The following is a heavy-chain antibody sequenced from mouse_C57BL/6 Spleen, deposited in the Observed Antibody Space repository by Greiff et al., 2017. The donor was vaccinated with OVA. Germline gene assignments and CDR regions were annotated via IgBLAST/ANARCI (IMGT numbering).Heavy chain of an antibody. D-gene: IGHD1-1*01. Sequence: VKLQESGAELVRPGASVTLSCKASGYTFTDYEMHWVKQTPVHGLEWIGAIDPETGGTAYNQKFKGKAILTADKSSSTAYMELRSLTSEDSAVYYCTRFEIYYYGSGKAWFAYWGQGTLVTVSA. CDR3: TRFEIYYYGSGKAWFAY. J-gene: IGHJ3*01. CDR2: IDPETGGT. V-gene: IGHV1-15*01. CDR1: GYTFTDYE.